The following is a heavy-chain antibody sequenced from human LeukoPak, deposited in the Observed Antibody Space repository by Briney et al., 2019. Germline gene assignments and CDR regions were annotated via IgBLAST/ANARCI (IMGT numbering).Heavy chain of an antibody. V-gene: IGHV4-34*03. CDR1: GGSFSGYY. J-gene: IGHJ3*02. Sequence: SETLSLTCAVYGGSFSGYYWSWLRQPPGKGLEWIGEINHSGSTNYNPSLKSRVTISVDTSKNQFSLKLSSVTAADTAVYYCAAGGSGSYYNRLAFDIWGQGTMVTVSP. D-gene: IGHD3-10*01. CDR3: AAGGSGSYYNRLAFDI. CDR2: INHSGST.